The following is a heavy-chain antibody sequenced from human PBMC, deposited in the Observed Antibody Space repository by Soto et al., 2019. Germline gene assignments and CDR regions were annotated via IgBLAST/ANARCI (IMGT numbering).Heavy chain of an antibody. V-gene: IGHV4-4*02. D-gene: IGHD3-16*01. CDR1: GGSISSNW. J-gene: IGHJ4*02. CDR2: ISHSGST. Sequence: SETLSLTCAVSGGSISSNWWSWVRQPPGKGLEWMGEISHSGSTSYLPSLKNRVTLSLDKSKNQVSLHLTSVTAADTAVYYCMRGGDDRFDYWGQGTLVTVSS. CDR3: MRGGDDRFDY.